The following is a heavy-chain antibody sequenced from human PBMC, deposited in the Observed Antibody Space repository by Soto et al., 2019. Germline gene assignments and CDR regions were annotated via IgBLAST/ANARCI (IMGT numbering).Heavy chain of an antibody. CDR2: IIPIFGTA. J-gene: IGHJ4*02. CDR3: ARGWGYDSNDYYYAY. D-gene: IGHD3-22*01. CDR1: GGTFSRHA. Sequence: QVQLVQSGAEVRKPGSSVKVSCKASGGTFSRHAISWVRQAPGQGLEWMGGIIPIFGTANHAKKFQGRVTIIADETTSTVYMELSSLRSEDRAMYYCARGWGYDSNDYYYAYWGQGTLVIVSS. V-gene: IGHV1-69*01.